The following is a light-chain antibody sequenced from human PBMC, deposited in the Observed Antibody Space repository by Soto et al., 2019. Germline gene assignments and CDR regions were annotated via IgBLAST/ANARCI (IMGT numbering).Light chain of an antibody. J-gene: IGKJ3*01. V-gene: IGKV1-5*01. CDR3: QQYDGY. Sequence: QMTQSPSTLSASVGDRVTITCRASQNINTWLAWYQHKPGTAPRLLIYAVSTLQSGVPSRFSGSGSGTEFTRTITSLQPDDSAIYYCQQYDGYFGPGTKV. CDR1: QNINTW. CDR2: AVS.